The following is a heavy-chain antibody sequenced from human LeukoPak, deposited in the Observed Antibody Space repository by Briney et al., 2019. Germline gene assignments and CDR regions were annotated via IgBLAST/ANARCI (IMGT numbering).Heavy chain of an antibody. J-gene: IGHJ4*02. D-gene: IGHD3-3*01. Sequence: ASVKVSCKASGYTFTSYGISWVRQAPGQGLEWMGWISAYNGNTNYAEKVQGRVTMTTDTSMSTVYMELRSLRFDDTAMYYCTRDPFGFGIDYWGQGTLVTVSS. CDR2: ISAYNGNT. CDR1: GYTFTSYG. V-gene: IGHV1-18*01. CDR3: TRDPFGFGIDY.